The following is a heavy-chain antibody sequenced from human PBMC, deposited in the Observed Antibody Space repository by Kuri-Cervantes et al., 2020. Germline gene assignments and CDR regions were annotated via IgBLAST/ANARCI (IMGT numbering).Heavy chain of an antibody. V-gene: IGHV3-74*01. CDR2: INSDGSST. Sequence: GESLKISCAASGFTFSSYWMHWVRQAPGKGLVWVSRINSDGSSTSYADSVKGRFTISRDNAKNTLYLQMNSLRAEDTAVYYCARVDSSSWYYYYYGMDVWGQGTTVTVSS. CDR3: ARVDSSSWYYYYYGMDV. CDR1: GFTFSSYW. D-gene: IGHD6-13*01. J-gene: IGHJ6*02.